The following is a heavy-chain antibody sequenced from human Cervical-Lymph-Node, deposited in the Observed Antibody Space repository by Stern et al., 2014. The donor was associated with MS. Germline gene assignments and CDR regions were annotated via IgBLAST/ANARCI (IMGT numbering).Heavy chain of an antibody. CDR3: TRQRGDGMDV. CDR1: GFTFSGSA. Sequence: EVQLVESGGGLVQPGGSLKLSCAASGFTFSGSAMHWVRQASGKGLEWVGRIRSKANSYATAYAASVEGRFTISRDDSKNTAYLQMNSLNTEDTAVYYCTRQRGDGMDVWGQGTTVTVSS. J-gene: IGHJ6*02. CDR2: IRSKANSYAT. V-gene: IGHV3-73*02.